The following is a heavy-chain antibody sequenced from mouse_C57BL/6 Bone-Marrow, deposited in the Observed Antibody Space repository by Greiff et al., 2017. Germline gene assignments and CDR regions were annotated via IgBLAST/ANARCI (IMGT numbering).Heavy chain of an antibody. CDR1: GFTFSSYG. CDR2: ISNGGSCT. D-gene: IGHD1-1*01. V-gene: IGHV5-6*02. Sequence: DVMLVESGGDLVKPGGSLKLSCAASGFTFSSYGMSWVRQTPDKRLEWVATISNGGSCTYYPDSVKGRFTISRDNAKNTLYLKMSSVKSEYTAMYLCARHIRMDYWGQGTSVTVSA. J-gene: IGHJ4*01. CDR3: ARHIRMDY.